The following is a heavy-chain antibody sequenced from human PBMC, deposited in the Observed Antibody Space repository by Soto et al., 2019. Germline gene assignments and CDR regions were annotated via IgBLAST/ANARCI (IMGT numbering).Heavy chain of an antibody. Sequence: SETLSLTGTVSGGSISSSSYYWGWIRQPPGKGLEWIGSIYYSGSTYYNPSLKSRVTISVDTSKNQFSLKLSSVTAADTAVYYRARGYCSGGSCYRYWGQGSQVTVSS. V-gene: IGHV4-39*01. CDR2: IYYSGST. D-gene: IGHD2-15*01. CDR3: ARGYCSGGSCYRY. CDR1: GGSISSSSYY. J-gene: IGHJ4*02.